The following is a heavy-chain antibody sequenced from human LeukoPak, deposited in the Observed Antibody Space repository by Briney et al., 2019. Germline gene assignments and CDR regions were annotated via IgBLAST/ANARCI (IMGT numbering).Heavy chain of an antibody. J-gene: IGHJ5*02. CDR1: GYTFTSYA. V-gene: IGHV1-3*01. D-gene: IGHD3-10*01. CDR2: INAGNGNT. Sequence: ASVKVCCKASGYTFTSYAMHWVRQAPGQRLEWMGWINAGNGNTKYSQKFQGRVTITRDTSASTAYMELSSLRSEDTAVYYCARSYYGSGPWFDPWGQGTLVTVSS. CDR3: ARSYYGSGPWFDP.